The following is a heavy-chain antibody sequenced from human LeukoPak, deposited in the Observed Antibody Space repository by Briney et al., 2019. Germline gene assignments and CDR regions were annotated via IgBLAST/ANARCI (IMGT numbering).Heavy chain of an antibody. CDR1: GFTFSSYA. D-gene: IGHD5-18*01. CDR3: ARSSSGYSYGYNDY. J-gene: IGHJ4*02. V-gene: IGHV3-30-3*01. CDR2: ISYDGSNK. Sequence: GGSLRLSCAASGFTFSSYAMHWVRQAPGKGLEWVAVISYDGSNKYYADSVKGRFTISRDNSKNTLYLQMNSLRAEDTAVYYCARSSSGYSYGYNDYWGQGTLVTVSS.